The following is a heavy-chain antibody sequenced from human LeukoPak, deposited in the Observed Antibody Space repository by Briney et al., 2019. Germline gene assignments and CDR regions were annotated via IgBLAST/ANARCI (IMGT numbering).Heavy chain of an antibody. CDR2: IIPIFGTA. Sequence: GASVMVSCKASGGTFSSYAISWVRQAPGQGLEWMGGIIPIFGTANYAQKFQGRVTITADESTSTAYMELSSLRSEDTAVYYCARAGDGYSYGNYYYYGMDVWGQGTTVTVSS. J-gene: IGHJ6*02. V-gene: IGHV1-69*13. CDR1: GGTFSSYA. CDR3: ARAGDGYSYGNYYYYGMDV. D-gene: IGHD5-18*01.